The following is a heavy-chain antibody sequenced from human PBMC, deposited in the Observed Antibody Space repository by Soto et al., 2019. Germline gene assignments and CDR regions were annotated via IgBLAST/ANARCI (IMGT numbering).Heavy chain of an antibody. CDR2: INGGNGNT. CDR3: VRPQGGDYGDYYFDY. Sequence: QVQLVQSGAEVKSPAASVKVSCKASGYTFNNYAIHWLRQAPGQRLEWMGWINGGNGNTKYSQKLQGRVTITKDTSASTAYMELSSLRSDDTAVYYCVRPQGGDYGDYYFDYWGQGTLVTVSS. V-gene: IGHV1-3*01. D-gene: IGHD4-17*01. CDR1: GYTFNNYA. J-gene: IGHJ4*02.